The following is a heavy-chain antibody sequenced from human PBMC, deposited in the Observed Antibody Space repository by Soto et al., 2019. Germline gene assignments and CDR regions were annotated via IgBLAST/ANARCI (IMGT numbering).Heavy chain of an antibody. D-gene: IGHD4-17*01. V-gene: IGHV3-30*18. Sequence: GGSLRLSCAASGFTFSSYGMHWVRQAPGKGLEWVAVISYDGSNKYYADSVKGRFTISRDNSKNTLYLQMNSLRAEDTAVYYCAKDSEMTTVTFYYFDYWGQGTLVTVSS. CDR1: GFTFSSYG. CDR2: ISYDGSNK. J-gene: IGHJ4*02. CDR3: AKDSEMTTVTFYYFDY.